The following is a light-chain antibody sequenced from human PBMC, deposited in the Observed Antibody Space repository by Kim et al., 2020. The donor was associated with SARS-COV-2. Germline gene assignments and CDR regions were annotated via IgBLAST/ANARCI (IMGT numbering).Light chain of an antibody. CDR3: NSRDSSGYHLLYV. CDR1: SLRRYY. V-gene: IGLV3-19*01. CDR2: GKN. Sequence: SSELTQDPAVSVALGQTVRITCQGDSLRRYYASWYQQKPGQAPVLVIYGKNNRPSGIPDRFSGSSSGNTASLTITGAQAEDEADYSCNSRDSSGYHLLYV. J-gene: IGLJ1*01.